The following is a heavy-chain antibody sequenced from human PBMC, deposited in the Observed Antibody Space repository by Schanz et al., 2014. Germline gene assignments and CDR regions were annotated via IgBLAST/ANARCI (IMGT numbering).Heavy chain of an antibody. CDR1: GDSIGTYQ. J-gene: IGHJ4*02. CDR3: ARSTYDFWSAFDY. D-gene: IGHD3-3*01. V-gene: IGHV4-59*08. Sequence: QVQLQESGPGLVKPSETLSLTCTVSGDSIGTYQWSWIRQPPGKGLEWIGYVYHSGVTTYKSSLKSRVRITVDTKKTQFSRNLNSVTAADTAVYYCARSTYDFWSAFDYWGQGILVAVSS. CDR2: VYHSGVT.